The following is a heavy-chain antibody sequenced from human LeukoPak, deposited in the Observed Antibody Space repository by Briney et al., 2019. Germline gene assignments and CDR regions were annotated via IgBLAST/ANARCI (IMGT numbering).Heavy chain of an antibody. D-gene: IGHD3-10*02. CDR3: YKNPQLMFGDYYYGMDV. CDR1: GGSISSSSYY. Sequence: SETLSLTCTVSGGSISSSSYYWGWIREAPGKGLEWIGSIYYSGSTYYNPSLKSRVTISVDTSKNQFSLKLSSVTAADTAVYYCYKNPQLMFGDYYYGMDVWGQGTTVTVSS. V-gene: IGHV4-39*01. J-gene: IGHJ6*02. CDR2: IYYSGST.